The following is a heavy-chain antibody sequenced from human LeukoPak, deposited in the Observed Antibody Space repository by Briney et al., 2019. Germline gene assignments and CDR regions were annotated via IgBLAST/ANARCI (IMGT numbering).Heavy chain of an antibody. CDR1: ADSITRYY. V-gene: IGHV4-59*01. CDR2: MFHTGST. CDR3: AREGGKQWLVFDY. J-gene: IGHJ4*02. Sequence: ASETLSLTCSVSADSITRYYWSWIRQPPGKGLEWIGYMFHTGSTSYNPSLKSRVTLSMDTSKLQFSLKLTSVTAADTAVYYCAREGGKQWLVFDYWGQGALVTVSS. D-gene: IGHD6-19*01.